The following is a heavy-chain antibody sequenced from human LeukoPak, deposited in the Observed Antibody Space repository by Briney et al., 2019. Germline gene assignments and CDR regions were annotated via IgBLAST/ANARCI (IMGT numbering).Heavy chain of an antibody. V-gene: IGHV3-15*01. CDR1: RFTLSNAW. J-gene: IGHJ4*02. CDR3: TTDCCSWARTSSGSQN. D-gene: IGHD1-26*01. Sequence: GGFLRLPCAASRFTLSNAWMSWVRQAPGKGLEWVGRIKSKIDGGTADYAAPVKGRFTISRDDSKNTLYLQMNSLKTEDTAVYYCTTDCCSWARTSSGSQNWGQGTLVTVSS. CDR2: IKSKIDGGTA.